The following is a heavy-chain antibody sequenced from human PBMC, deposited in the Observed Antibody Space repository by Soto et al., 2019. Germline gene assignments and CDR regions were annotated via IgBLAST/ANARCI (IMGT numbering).Heavy chain of an antibody. CDR1: GYTFTRKG. Sequence: QVQLEQSGAEVKKPGASVKVSCKASGYTFTRKGISWVRQGPGQGLEWMGWISAYNGHRNYAQKFQGRVTLTTDTSTSTAYMELRSLRSDDTAVYYCARDSYHISGWEDAFDRWGQGTMVAVSS. CDR2: ISAYNGHR. J-gene: IGHJ3*01. D-gene: IGHD6-19*01. V-gene: IGHV1-18*01. CDR3: ARDSYHISGWEDAFDR.